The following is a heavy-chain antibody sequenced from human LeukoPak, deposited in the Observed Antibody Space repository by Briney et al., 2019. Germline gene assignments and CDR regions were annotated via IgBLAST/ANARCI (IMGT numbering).Heavy chain of an antibody. D-gene: IGHD6-19*01. Sequence: ASVRVSCKAAGYTFTRYGISSVRQAPGQGLEWMGWISAYNGNTNYAQKLQGRVTRTTDTSTSTAYMELRSLRSDDTAVYYCATRGGVAVAGRSAFDIWGQGTMVTVSS. CDR3: ATRGGVAVAGRSAFDI. J-gene: IGHJ3*02. CDR2: ISAYNGNT. V-gene: IGHV1-18*01. CDR1: GYTFTRYG.